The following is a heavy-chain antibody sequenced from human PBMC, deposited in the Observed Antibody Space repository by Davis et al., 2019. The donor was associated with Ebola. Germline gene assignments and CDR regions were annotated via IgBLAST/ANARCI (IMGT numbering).Heavy chain of an antibody. Sequence: GESLKISCTGPEHSFTRYWIGWVRQRPGKGLEWMGIVYPDDSETRYNPSFEGQVTMSADKSISSAYLQWSSLKASDTAMYYCAKFSFLGGMDVWGQGTTVIVSS. J-gene: IGHJ6*02. CDR3: AKFSFLGGMDV. CDR2: VYPDDSET. V-gene: IGHV5-51*01. CDR1: EHSFTRYW. D-gene: IGHD3-3*01.